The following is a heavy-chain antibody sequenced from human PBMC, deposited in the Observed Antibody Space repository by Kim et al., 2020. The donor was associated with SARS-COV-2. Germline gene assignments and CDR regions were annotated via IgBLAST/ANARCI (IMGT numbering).Heavy chain of an antibody. Sequence: ASVKVSCKASGYTFITYGISWVRQAPGQGLEWIGWISNGNTNYVQKFQGRVTMTRDTSTSIAYMELRSLRSDDTAVYFCARGSAVYPSYAFDIWGQGTMVTVSS. D-gene: IGHD6-19*01. J-gene: IGHJ3*02. V-gene: IGHV1-18*01. CDR2: ISNGNT. CDR3: ARGSAVYPSYAFDI. CDR1: GYTFITYG.